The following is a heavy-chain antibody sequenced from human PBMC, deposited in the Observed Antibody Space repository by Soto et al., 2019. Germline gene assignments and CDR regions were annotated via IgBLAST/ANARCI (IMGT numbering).Heavy chain of an antibody. Sequence: SLRLSCAASGFTFSSYSMNWVRQAPGKGLEWVSSISSSSSYIYYADSVKGRFTISRDNAKNSLYLQMNSLRAEDTAVYYCARVQTPRGQLAVYYFDYWGQGTLVTVSS. V-gene: IGHV3-21*01. CDR2: ISSSSSYI. J-gene: IGHJ4*02. CDR3: ARVQTPRGQLAVYYFDY. CDR1: GFTFSSYS. D-gene: IGHD6-13*01.